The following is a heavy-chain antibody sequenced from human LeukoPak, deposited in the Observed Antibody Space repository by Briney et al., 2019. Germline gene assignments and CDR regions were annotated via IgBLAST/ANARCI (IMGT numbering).Heavy chain of an antibody. V-gene: IGHV3-9*01. Sequence: GGSLRLSCAASGFSFDDYAMHWVRQAPGKGLEWVSGISWNSGSIGYADSVKGRFTISRDNAKNSLYLQMNSLRAEDTALYYCAKGRTYYDILTGFDPWGQGTLVTVSS. CDR2: ISWNSGSI. D-gene: IGHD3-9*01. J-gene: IGHJ5*02. CDR3: AKGRTYYDILTGFDP. CDR1: GFSFDDYA.